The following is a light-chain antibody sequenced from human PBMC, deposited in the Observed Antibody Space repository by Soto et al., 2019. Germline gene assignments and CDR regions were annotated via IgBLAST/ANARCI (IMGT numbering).Light chain of an antibody. V-gene: IGLV2-14*03. Sequence: QSVLTQPASVSGSPGQSITISCTGTSSDVGGYKFVSWYQQHPGKAPKLMIYDVSNRPSGASNRFSGSKSGNTASLTISGLQAEDEADYYCSSYTSSSTPVVFGGGTQLTVL. CDR1: SSDVGGYKF. CDR2: DVS. CDR3: SSYTSSSTPVV. J-gene: IGLJ2*01.